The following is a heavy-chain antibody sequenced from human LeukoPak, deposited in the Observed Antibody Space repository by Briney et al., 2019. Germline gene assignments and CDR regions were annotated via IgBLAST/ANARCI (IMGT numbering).Heavy chain of an antibody. CDR1: GFTFSSYW. Sequence: GGSLRLSCAASGFTFSSYWMHWVRQAPGKGLVWVSRINSDGSSTSYADSVKGRFTISRDNAKNTLYLHMNSLRAEDTAVYSCARGGPAGNWFDPWGQGTLVTVSS. V-gene: IGHV3-74*01. CDR2: INSDGSST. J-gene: IGHJ5*02. CDR3: ARGGPAGNWFDP.